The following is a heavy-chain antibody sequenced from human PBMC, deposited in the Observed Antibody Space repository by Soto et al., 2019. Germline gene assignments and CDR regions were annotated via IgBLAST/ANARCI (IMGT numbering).Heavy chain of an antibody. CDR2: INAGNGNT. CDR3: ARVGIYPDY. D-gene: IGHD2-15*01. V-gene: IGHV1-3*01. Sequence: QVQLVQSGAEVKKPGASVKVSCKASGYTFTSYAMHWVRQAPGQRLEWMGWINAGNGNTKYSQKFQGRVTITRDTSASTDYMELSSLRSEDTAVYYCARVGIYPDYWGQGTLVTVSS. CDR1: GYTFTSYA. J-gene: IGHJ4*02.